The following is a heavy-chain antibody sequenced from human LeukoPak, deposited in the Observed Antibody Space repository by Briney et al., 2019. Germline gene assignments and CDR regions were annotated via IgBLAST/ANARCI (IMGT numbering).Heavy chain of an antibody. V-gene: IGHV3-66*01. J-gene: IGHJ6*02. CDR3: ARAIYDNFGMDV. Sequence: PGGSLRLSCAASGFTVSSNHINCVRKAPGKGLEWVSVIYRDDNTDYADSVKGRFTISRDNSKNTPFLQMNSLKAEDTAVYYCARAIYDNFGMDVWGQGTTVTVSS. CDR2: IYRDDNT. CDR1: GFTVSSNH.